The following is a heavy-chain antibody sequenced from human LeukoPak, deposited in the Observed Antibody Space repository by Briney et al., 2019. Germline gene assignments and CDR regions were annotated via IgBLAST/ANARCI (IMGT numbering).Heavy chain of an antibody. CDR3: AKSRVGATYLFDY. D-gene: IGHD1-26*01. V-gene: IGHV3-23*01. J-gene: IGHJ4*02. CDR2: ISGSGGST. CDR1: GFTFSSYA. Sequence: GGSLRLSCAASGFTFSSYAMSWVRQAPGKGLKWVSAISGSGGSTYYADSVKGRFTISRDNSKNTLYLQMNSLRAEDTAVYYCAKSRVGATYLFDYWGQGTLVTVSS.